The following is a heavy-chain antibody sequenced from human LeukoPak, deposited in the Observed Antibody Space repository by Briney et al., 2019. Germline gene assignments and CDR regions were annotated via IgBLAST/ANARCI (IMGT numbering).Heavy chain of an antibody. D-gene: IGHD6-13*01. Sequence: GGSLRLSCAASGFTFSSYAMSWVRQAPGKGLEWVSAISGSGGSTYYADPVKGRFTISRDNSKNTLYLQMNSLRAEDTAVYYCAKAGSSSWLSTRGDGMDVWGQGTTVTVSS. CDR1: GFTFSSYA. J-gene: IGHJ6*02. CDR2: ISGSGGST. V-gene: IGHV3-23*01. CDR3: AKAGSSSWLSTRGDGMDV.